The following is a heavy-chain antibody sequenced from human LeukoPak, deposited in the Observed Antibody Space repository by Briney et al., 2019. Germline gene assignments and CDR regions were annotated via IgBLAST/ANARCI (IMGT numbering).Heavy chain of an antibody. D-gene: IGHD3-10*01. CDR3: AKGWFGEFDY. V-gene: IGHV3-30*02. Sequence: GGSLRLSCAASGFIFSSYGMHWVRQAPDKGLEWVAFIRYDGSRKYYADSVKGRFTISRDNSKNTLYLQMNSLRAEDTAVYYCAKGWFGEFDYWGQGTLVTVSS. CDR2: IRYDGSRK. J-gene: IGHJ4*02. CDR1: GFIFSSYG.